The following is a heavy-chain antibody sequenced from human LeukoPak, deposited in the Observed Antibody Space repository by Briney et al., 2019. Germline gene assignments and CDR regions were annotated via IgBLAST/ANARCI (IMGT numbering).Heavy chain of an antibody. J-gene: IGHJ4*02. CDR2: INPSGGST. CDR1: GYTFTSYG. V-gene: IGHV1-46*01. D-gene: IGHD4-23*01. Sequence: ASVNVSCKSSGYTFTSYGISWVRQAPGQGLEWMGIINPSGGSTSYAQKFQGRVTMTRDMSTSTVYMELSSLRSEDTAVYYCARGGRDYGGNPQGYWGQGTLVTVSS. CDR3: ARGGRDYGGNPQGY.